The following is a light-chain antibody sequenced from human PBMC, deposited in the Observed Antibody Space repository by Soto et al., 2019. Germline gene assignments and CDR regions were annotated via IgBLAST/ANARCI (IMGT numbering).Light chain of an antibody. J-gene: IGLJ3*02. Sequence: QSVLTQPASVSGSPGQSITISCTGTSSDVGSYNLVSWYQQHPGKAHKLMIYEVSKRPSGVSNRFSGSKSGNTASLTISGLQAEDEADYYCCSYAGSSTWVFGGGTKVTVL. V-gene: IGLV2-23*02. CDR1: SSDVGSYNL. CDR3: CSYAGSSTWV. CDR2: EVS.